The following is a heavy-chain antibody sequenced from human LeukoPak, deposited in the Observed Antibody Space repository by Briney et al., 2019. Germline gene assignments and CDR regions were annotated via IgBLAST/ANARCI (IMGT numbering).Heavy chain of an antibody. Sequence: SETLSLTCAVYDGSLSGYWWSWIRQSPGKVLEWIGEISHSGSTNYNPSFKSRVTVSGDTSNKQVSLKMTSVTAADTAVYFCARGRDYIWGMSGYWGQGTQVIVSS. CDR3: ARGRDYIWGMSGY. V-gene: IGHV4-34*01. D-gene: IGHD3-16*01. J-gene: IGHJ4*02. CDR2: ISHSGST. CDR1: DGSLSGYW.